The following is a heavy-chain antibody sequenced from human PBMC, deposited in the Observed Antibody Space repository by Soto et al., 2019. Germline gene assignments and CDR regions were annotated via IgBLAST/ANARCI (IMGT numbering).Heavy chain of an antibody. CDR3: ARHPAALLGGYYSYSGTDV. Sequence: PGESLKISCKGSGYSFTSYWIGWVRQMPGKGLEWMGIIYPGDSDTRYSPSFQGQVTISADKSISTAYLQWSSLKASDTAMYYCARHPAALLGGYYSYSGTDVWGQGTTVTVSS. D-gene: IGHD2-2*02. CDR1: GYSFTSYW. CDR2: IYPGDSDT. J-gene: IGHJ6*02. V-gene: IGHV5-51*01.